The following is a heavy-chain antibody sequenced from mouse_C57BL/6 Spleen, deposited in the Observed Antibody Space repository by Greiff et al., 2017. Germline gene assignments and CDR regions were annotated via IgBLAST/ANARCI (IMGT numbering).Heavy chain of an antibody. J-gene: IGHJ2*01. Sequence: QVQLQQSGAELVKPGASVKISCKASGYAFSSFWMNWVKQRPGTGLERIGQIYPGAGDSNYNGKFKGKATLTADKSSSTAYMQLSSLTSEDSAVYFCARNGNYVFLEYWGQGTTLTVSP. D-gene: IGHD2-1*01. CDR3: ARNGNYVFLEY. CDR2: IYPGAGDS. CDR1: GYAFSSFW. V-gene: IGHV1-80*01.